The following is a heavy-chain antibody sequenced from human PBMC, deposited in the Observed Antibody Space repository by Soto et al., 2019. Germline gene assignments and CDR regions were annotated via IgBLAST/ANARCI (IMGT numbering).Heavy chain of an antibody. V-gene: IGHV3-23*01. Sequence: EVQLLESGGGLVQPGGSLRLSCAASGFTFSNYGMSWVRQAPGKGLEWVSSISGGNTFYAGSVKGRFTISRDNSKNTLYLQMNSLTAEDTAVYYCAKAPSSDCNSGACSLRSWGQGNLVTVSS. CDR2: SISGGNT. CDR1: GFTFSNYG. D-gene: IGHD2-21*01. CDR3: AKAPSSDCNSGACSLRS. J-gene: IGHJ5*02.